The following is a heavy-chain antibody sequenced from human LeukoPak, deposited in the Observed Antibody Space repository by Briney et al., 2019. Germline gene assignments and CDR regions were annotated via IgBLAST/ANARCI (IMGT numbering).Heavy chain of an antibody. Sequence: RGSLRLSCAASGFTSSSYAMHWVRQAPGKGLEWVAVISYDASNKYYADSMKGRFTISRDNSKNTLYMQMNSLRAEDTAVYYCARDEYYDSIGYFHWGQGTLVTVSS. V-gene: IGHV3-30*01. CDR2: ISYDASNK. D-gene: IGHD3-22*01. CDR3: ARDEYYDSIGYFH. J-gene: IGHJ4*02. CDR1: GFTSSSYA.